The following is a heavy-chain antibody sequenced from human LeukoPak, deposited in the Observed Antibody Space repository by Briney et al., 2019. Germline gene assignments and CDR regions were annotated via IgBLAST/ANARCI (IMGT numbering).Heavy chain of an antibody. CDR3: AEVGLLLIVAV. J-gene: IGHJ6*03. V-gene: IGHV3-48*03. CDR1: GFTFSSYW. Sequence: TGGSLRLSCAASGFTFSSYWMSWVRQAPGKGLEWVSYISSSGSTIYYADSVKGRFTISRDNAKNSLYLQMNSLKAEDTAVYYFAEVGLLLIVAVWGKGWTVTIS. CDR2: ISSSGSTI.